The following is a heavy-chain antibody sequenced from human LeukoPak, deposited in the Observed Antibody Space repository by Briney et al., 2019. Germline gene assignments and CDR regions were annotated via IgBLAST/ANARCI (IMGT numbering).Heavy chain of an antibody. CDR2: ISSSSSYI. V-gene: IGHV3-21*01. D-gene: IGHD3-10*01. CDR1: GFTYSSYS. J-gene: IGHJ5*02. CDR3: ARGYYGSEGWFDP. Sequence: PGGSLRLSCAASGFTYSSYSMNWVRQAPGKGLEWVSSISSSSSYIYYADSVKGRFTISRDNAKNSLYLQMNSLRAEDTAVYYCARGYYGSEGWFDPWGQGTLVTVSS.